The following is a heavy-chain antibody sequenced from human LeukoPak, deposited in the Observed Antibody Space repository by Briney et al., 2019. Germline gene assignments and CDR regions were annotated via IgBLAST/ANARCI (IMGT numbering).Heavy chain of an antibody. Sequence: PSETLSLTCTVSGGSISSYYWSWIRQPAGKGLEWRGRIYTSGSTNYNPSLKSRVTMSVDTSKNQFSLKLSSVTAADTAVYYCARAVRDCSSTSCSPYYYYGMDVWGQGTTVTVSS. D-gene: IGHD2-2*01. J-gene: IGHJ6*02. CDR1: GGSISSYY. CDR2: IYTSGST. CDR3: ARAVRDCSSTSCSPYYYYGMDV. V-gene: IGHV4-4*07.